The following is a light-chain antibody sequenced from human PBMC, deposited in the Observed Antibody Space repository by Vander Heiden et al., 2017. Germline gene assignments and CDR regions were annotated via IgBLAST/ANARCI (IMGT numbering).Light chain of an antibody. CDR2: GNS. CDR1: SSNIGAVYD. V-gene: IGLV1-40*01. J-gene: IGLJ3*02. CDR3: QSYDSSLSGWV. Sequence: QSVLPQPPSVSGAPAQRVTISCTGSSSNIGAVYDVHWYQQLPGTAPKLLIYGNSNRPSGVPDRFSGSKSGTSASLAITGLQAEDEADYYCQSYDSSLSGWVFGGGTKLTVL.